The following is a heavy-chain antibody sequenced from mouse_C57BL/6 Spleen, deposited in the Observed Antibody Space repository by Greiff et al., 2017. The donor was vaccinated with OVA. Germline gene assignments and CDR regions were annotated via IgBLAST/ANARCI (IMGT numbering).Heavy chain of an antibody. Sequence: VQLQQSGPELVKPGASVKLSCKASGYAFSSSWMNWVKQRPGKGLEWIGRIYPGDGDTNYNGKFKGKATLTADKSSSTAYMQLSSLTSEDSAVYFCARGRDSSGPFAYWGQGTLVTVSA. V-gene: IGHV1-82*01. CDR3: ARGRDSSGPFAY. J-gene: IGHJ3*01. CDR2: IYPGDGDT. CDR1: GYAFSSSW. D-gene: IGHD3-2*02.